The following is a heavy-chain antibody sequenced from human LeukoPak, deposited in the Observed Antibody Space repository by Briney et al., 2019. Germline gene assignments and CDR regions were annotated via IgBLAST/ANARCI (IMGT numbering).Heavy chain of an antibody. Sequence: GGSLRLSCAASGFTVSTYYMAWVRQAPGKGLEWVSAISGSGGSTYYADSVKGRFTISRDNSKNTLYLQMNSLRAEDTAVYYCAKVRGEYCSSTSCYAFDIWGQGTMVTVSS. CDR2: ISGSGGST. J-gene: IGHJ3*02. D-gene: IGHD2-2*01. CDR3: AKVRGEYCSSTSCYAFDI. CDR1: GFTVSTYY. V-gene: IGHV3-23*01.